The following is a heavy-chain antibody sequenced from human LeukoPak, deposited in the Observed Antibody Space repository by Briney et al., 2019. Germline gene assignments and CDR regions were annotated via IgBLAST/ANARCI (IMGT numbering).Heavy chain of an antibody. CDR3: AKPGEPSNYYFDY. Sequence: PAGGSLRLSCTASGFTFSTYDMSWVRQAPAKGLEWVSTVRVNDRSTYYADSVKGRFTISRDNSKNTLYLQMTSLRAEDTALYYCAKPGEPSNYYFDYWGQGALVTVSS. CDR2: VRVNDRST. D-gene: IGHD1-14*01. CDR1: GFTFSTYD. V-gene: IGHV3-23*01. J-gene: IGHJ4*02.